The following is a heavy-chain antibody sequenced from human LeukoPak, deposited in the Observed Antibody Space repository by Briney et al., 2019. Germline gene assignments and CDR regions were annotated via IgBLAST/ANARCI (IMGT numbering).Heavy chain of an antibody. CDR1: GFTFSRYW. CDR3: AKLTTWNTHYPIDY. Sequence: GGSLRLSCAASGFTFSRYWMHWVRQAPGKGLMWVSRISPDGSTTLYADSVKGRFTISRDNAKNTLYLQMNSLRAEDTALYYCAKLTTWNTHYPIDYWGQGTLVTVSS. J-gene: IGHJ4*02. V-gene: IGHV3-74*03. CDR2: ISPDGSTT. D-gene: IGHD4-17*01.